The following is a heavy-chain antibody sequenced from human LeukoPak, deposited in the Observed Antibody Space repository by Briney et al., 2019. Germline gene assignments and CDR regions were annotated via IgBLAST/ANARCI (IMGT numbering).Heavy chain of an antibody. CDR3: ARSPRSVVVVAATPYDY. CDR2: ISAYNGNT. J-gene: IGHJ4*02. V-gene: IGHV1-18*04. D-gene: IGHD2-15*01. CDR1: GHTFTSYG. Sequence: GASVKVSCKASGHTFTSYGISWVRQAPGQGLEWMGWISAYNGNTNYAQKLQGRVTMTTDTSTSTAYMELRSLRSDDTAVYYCARSPRSVVVVAATPYDYWGQGTLVTVSS.